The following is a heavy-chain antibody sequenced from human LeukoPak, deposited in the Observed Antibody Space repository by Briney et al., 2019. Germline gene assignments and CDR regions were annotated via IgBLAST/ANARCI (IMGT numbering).Heavy chain of an antibody. Sequence: ASVKVSCKASGGTFSSYAISWVRQAPGQGLEWMGRIIPILGIANYAQKFQGRVTITADKSTSTAYMELSSLRSEDTAVYYCARDPIVGATGGSWGQGTLVTVSS. CDR2: IIPILGIA. CDR1: GGTFSSYA. D-gene: IGHD1-26*01. J-gene: IGHJ5*02. V-gene: IGHV1-69*04. CDR3: ARDPIVGATGGS.